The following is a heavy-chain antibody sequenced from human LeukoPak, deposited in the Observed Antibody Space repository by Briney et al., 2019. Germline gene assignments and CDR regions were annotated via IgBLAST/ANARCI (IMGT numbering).Heavy chain of an antibody. D-gene: IGHD6-13*01. CDR3: ARDVTGYSSSWPYYFDY. CDR2: ISSSSNYM. Sequence: PGGSLRLSCAASGFTFSTYSMSWVRQAPGKGLEWVSSISSSSNYMYYADSVKGRFTISRDNAKNSLYLHMNSLRAEDTAVYYCARDVTGYSSSWPYYFDYWGQGTLVTVSS. CDR1: GFTFSTYS. J-gene: IGHJ4*02. V-gene: IGHV3-21*01.